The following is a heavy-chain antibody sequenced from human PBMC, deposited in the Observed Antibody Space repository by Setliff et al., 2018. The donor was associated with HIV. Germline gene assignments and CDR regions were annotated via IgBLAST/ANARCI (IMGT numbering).Heavy chain of an antibody. Sequence: SGPTLVNPTQTLTLTCTFSGFSLSTDGMCVSWIRQPPGKALEWLARIDWDDDKSYSTSLKTRLTISKDTSRNQVVLTMANMDPVDTATYYCARMISGYYDYWGQGTLVTVSS. V-gene: IGHV2-70*11. CDR2: IDWDDDK. CDR1: GFSLSTDGMC. J-gene: IGHJ4*02. CDR3: ARMISGYYDY. D-gene: IGHD3-22*01.